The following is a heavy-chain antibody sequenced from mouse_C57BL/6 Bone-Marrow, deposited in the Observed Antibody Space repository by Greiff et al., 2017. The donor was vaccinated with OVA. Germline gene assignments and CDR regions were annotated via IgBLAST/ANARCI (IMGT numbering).Heavy chain of an antibody. Sequence: QVQLQQPGAELVKPGASVKMSCKASGYTFTTYPIEWMKQNHGKSLEWIGNFHPYNDDTNYNEKFKGKATLTVEKSSSTGYVELSRLTSDDSAVYYCARPGDYGGDWFAYGGQGTLVTVSA. CDR3: ARPGDYGGDWFAY. CDR2: FHPYNDDT. D-gene: IGHD2-4*01. V-gene: IGHV1-47*01. CDR1: GYTFTTYP. J-gene: IGHJ3*01.